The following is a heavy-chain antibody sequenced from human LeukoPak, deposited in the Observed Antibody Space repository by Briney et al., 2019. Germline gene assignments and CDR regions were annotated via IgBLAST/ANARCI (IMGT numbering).Heavy chain of an antibody. CDR3: ARVYSGSFDY. Sequence: SETLSLTCTVSGGSISSYYWSWIRQPPGKGLEWIGYIYYSGSTNYNPSLKSRVTISVETSKNQFSLNLSPVTAAATAVYYFARVYSGSFDYWGQGTLVTVSS. J-gene: IGHJ4*02. CDR1: GGSISSYY. V-gene: IGHV4-59*01. D-gene: IGHD1-26*01. CDR2: IYYSGST.